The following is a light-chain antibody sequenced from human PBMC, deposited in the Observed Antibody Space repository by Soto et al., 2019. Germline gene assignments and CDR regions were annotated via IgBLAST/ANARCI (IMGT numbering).Light chain of an antibody. V-gene: IGKV1-5*03. CDR3: KHYHSYSWT. J-gene: IGKJ1*01. CDR2: EAS. Sequence: DVRMTQSPSTLSASVGDRVTITCRASQSITTWLAWYQQKPGKAPKFLIYEASSLESGVPSRFSGSGSGTEFPLTISSLQPEDFATYSCKHYHSYSWTFGQGTKV. CDR1: QSITTW.